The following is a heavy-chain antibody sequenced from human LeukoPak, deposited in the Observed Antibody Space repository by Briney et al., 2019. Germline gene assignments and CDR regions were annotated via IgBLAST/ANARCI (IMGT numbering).Heavy chain of an antibody. V-gene: IGHV3-33*01. CDR3: PADGCGGTCYFDH. D-gene: IGHD2-15*01. J-gene: IGHJ4*02. Sequence: GGSLRLSCAASGLTFSSHGMHWVRQAPGKWLEWVALIWYDGSDKYYADSVRGRFTITRDNAKNMLYLQMNSLGVEDTAVYYCPADGCGGTCYFDHWGQGALVTVSS. CDR1: GLTFSSHG. CDR2: IWYDGSDK.